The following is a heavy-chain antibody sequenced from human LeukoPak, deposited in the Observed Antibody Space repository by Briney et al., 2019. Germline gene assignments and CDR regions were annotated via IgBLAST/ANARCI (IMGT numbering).Heavy chain of an antibody. Sequence: GGSLRLSCAASGFTFSSYWMSWVRQAPGKGLEWVANIEQDGSEKYYVDSVKGRFTISRDNAKNSLYLQMNSLRAEDTAVYYCAGDSGAYYDSSGSGYWGQGTLVTVSS. CDR1: GFTFSSYW. J-gene: IGHJ4*02. D-gene: IGHD3-22*01. CDR3: AGDSGAYYDSSGSGY. CDR2: IEQDGSEK. V-gene: IGHV3-7*01.